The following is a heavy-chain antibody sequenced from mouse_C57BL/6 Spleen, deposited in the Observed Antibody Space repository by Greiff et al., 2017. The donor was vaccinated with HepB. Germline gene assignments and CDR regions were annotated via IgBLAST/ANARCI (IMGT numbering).Heavy chain of an antibody. D-gene: IGHD2-4*01. V-gene: IGHV2-5*01. J-gene: IGHJ3*01. CDR2: IWRGGST. CDR3: AKSYDYGLGFAY. CDR1: GFSFTSYG. Sequence: VKLVESGPGLVQPSQSLFITCTASGFSFTSYGVHWVRQSPGKGLEWLGVIWRGGSTDYNAAFMSRLSITKDNSKSQVFFKMNSLQADDTAIYYCAKSYDYGLGFAYWGQVALVTVSA.